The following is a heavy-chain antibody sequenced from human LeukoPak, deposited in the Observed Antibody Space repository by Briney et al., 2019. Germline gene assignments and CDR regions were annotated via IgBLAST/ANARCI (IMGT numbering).Heavy chain of an antibody. CDR2: IYPGDADT. Sequence: GESLKISCKGPGYSFTNYWIGWVRQMPGKGLEWMGIIYPGDADTRYSPSFQGQVTISADKSISTAYLQWSSLKASDTAMYYCARHGRDISGSYSYPSYMDVWGKGTTVTVSS. D-gene: IGHD1-26*01. J-gene: IGHJ6*03. CDR3: ARHGRDISGSYSYPSYMDV. CDR1: GYSFTNYW. V-gene: IGHV5-51*01.